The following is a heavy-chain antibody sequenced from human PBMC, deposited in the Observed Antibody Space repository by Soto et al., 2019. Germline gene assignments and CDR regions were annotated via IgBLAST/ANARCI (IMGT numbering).Heavy chain of an antibody. Sequence: SVKVSCKTSGGTFSSFAISWVRQAPGQGLEWMGGIIPIVGTANYAQKFQGRVTITADESTSTAYMELSSLRSEDTAVYYRAMARCSYCGGDCYWGDACDIWGQGTMVTVAS. CDR2: IIPIVGTA. CDR1: GGTFSSFA. CDR3: AMARCSYCGGDCYWGDACDI. J-gene: IGHJ3*02. V-gene: IGHV1-69*13. D-gene: IGHD2-21*02.